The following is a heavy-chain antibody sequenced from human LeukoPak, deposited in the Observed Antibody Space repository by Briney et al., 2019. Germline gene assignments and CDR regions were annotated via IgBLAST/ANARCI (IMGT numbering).Heavy chain of an antibody. CDR2: IYYSGSP. V-gene: IGHV4-59*01. Sequence: SQTLSLTCTVSGGSISSYYWSWIRQPPGKGLEWIGYIYYSGSPNYNPSLKSRVTISVDTSKNQFSLKLSSVTAADTAVYYCARTLQLAQFDYWGQGTLVTVSS. CDR3: ARTLQLAQFDY. D-gene: IGHD1-1*01. CDR1: GGSISSYY. J-gene: IGHJ4*02.